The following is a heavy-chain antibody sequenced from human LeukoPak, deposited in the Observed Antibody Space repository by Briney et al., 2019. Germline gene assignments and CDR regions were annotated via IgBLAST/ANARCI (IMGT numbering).Heavy chain of an antibody. D-gene: IGHD3-22*01. CDR1: GGSFSGYY. CDR2: INRSGST. V-gene: IGHV4-34*01. J-gene: IGHJ4*02. Sequence: SETLSLTCAVYGGSFSGYYWSWIRQPPGKGLEWIGEINRSGSTNYNPSLKSRVTISVDTSKNQFSLKLSSVTAADTAVYYCARTNYYDSSGPFGYWGQGTLVTVSS. CDR3: ARTNYYDSSGPFGY.